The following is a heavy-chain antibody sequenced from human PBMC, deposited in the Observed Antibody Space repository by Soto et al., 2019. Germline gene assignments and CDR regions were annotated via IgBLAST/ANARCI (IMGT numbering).Heavy chain of an antibody. V-gene: IGHV4-61*01. J-gene: IGHJ4*02. D-gene: IGHD1-26*01. CDR3: ARIYYSAHSGSYYFDY. CDR1: GGSVSSGSFY. CDR2: IYYNGNT. Sequence: QVQLHESGTGLVKSSETLSLMCSVSGGSVSSGSFYWSWIRQPPGKGLEWIGHIYYNGNTKYSPPLTSRLTISVDKSNTRFSMNLRSVTAADTAVYFCARIYYSAHSGSYYFDYWGQGAPVTVSS.